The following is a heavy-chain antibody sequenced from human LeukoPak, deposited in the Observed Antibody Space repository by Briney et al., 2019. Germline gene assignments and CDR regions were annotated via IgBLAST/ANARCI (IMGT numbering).Heavy chain of an antibody. D-gene: IGHD3-3*01. CDR2: IGAYNGNT. V-gene: IGHV1-18*01. Sequence: GASVKVSCKASGYTFTSYGISWVRQAPGQGVEGLGGIGAYNGNTNYAQKRQDRVTLTTATSTSTDYMELRSLRSDDTAVYYCARDLGYDFWSGYSRAFDIWGQGTMVTVSS. J-gene: IGHJ3*02. CDR1: GYTFTSYG. CDR3: ARDLGYDFWSGYSRAFDI.